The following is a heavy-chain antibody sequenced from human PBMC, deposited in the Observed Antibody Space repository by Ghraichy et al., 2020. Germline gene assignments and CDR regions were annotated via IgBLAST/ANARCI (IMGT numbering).Heavy chain of an antibody. CDR2: ISGSGGST. V-gene: IGHV3-23*01. J-gene: IGHJ4*02. Sequence: GGSLRLSCAASGFTFSSYAMSWVRQAPGKGLEWVSAISGSGGSTYYADSVKGRFTISRDNSKNTLYLQMNSLRAEDTAVYYCAKGPDPFPTWIQLWFDYWGQGTLVTVSS. CDR3: AKGPDPFPTWIQLWFDY. D-gene: IGHD5-18*01. CDR1: GFTFSSYA.